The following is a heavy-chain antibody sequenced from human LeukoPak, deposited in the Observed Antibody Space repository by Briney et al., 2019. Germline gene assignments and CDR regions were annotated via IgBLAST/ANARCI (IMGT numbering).Heavy chain of an antibody. CDR3: ARAVVTVDSDSFDI. V-gene: IGHV1-18*01. Sequence: GASVKVSCKASGYTFTSYGITWVRQAPGQGLEWMGWISAYNDNTNYVQKLQGRVTMTTDTSTSTAYMELRSLRSDDTAVYYCARAVVTVDSDSFDIWGQGTMVTVSS. J-gene: IGHJ3*02. CDR2: ISAYNDNT. D-gene: IGHD2-21*02. CDR1: GYTFTSYG.